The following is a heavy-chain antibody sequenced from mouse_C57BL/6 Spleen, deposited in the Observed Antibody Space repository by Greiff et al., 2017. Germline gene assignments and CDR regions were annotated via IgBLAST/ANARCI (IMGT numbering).Heavy chain of an antibody. CDR2: IDPSDSET. V-gene: IGHV1-52*01. CDR1: GYTFTSYW. J-gene: IGHJ1*03. Sequence: VQLQQPGAELVRPGSSVKLSCKASGYTFTSYWMHWVKQRPIQGLEWIGNIDPSDSETHYTQKFKDKATLTVDKSSSTAYVQLSSLTSEDSAVYYCAGLDYYGSGYGWYFDVWGTGTTVTVSS. CDR3: AGLDYYGSGYGWYFDV. D-gene: IGHD1-1*01.